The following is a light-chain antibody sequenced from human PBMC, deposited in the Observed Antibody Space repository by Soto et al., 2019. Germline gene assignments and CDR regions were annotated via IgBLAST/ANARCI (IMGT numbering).Light chain of an antibody. J-gene: IGKJ2*01. CDR3: QQGHNWPLT. CDR2: SAS. Sequence: EIVMTQSPATLSVSPGERATLAWRASQSISTELAWYQQKPGQPPRLLIYSASTRATGVPARFTGGGSGSEFTLTISGLQSEDFAVYYCQQGHNWPLTFGQGTRLEI. CDR1: QSISTE. V-gene: IGKV3-15*01.